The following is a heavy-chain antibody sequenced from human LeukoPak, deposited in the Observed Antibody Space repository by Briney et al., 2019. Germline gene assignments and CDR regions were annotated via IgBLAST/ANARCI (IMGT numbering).Heavy chain of an antibody. Sequence: ASVKVSCKTSHYTFTSYGIIWVRQAPGQGLEWLGWISGYNGNVNYAHKLQGRVSMTTDTSTNTAYMELRSLRSDDTAVYYCARGHSLRDYYYYYYMDVWGKGTTVTVSS. CDR2: ISGYNGNV. V-gene: IGHV1-18*01. CDR1: HYTFTSYG. CDR3: ARGHSLRDYYYYYYMDV. J-gene: IGHJ6*03. D-gene: IGHD2-21*01.